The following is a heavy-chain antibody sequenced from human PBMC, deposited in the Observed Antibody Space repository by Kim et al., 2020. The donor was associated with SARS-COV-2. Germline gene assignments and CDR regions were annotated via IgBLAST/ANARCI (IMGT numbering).Heavy chain of an antibody. Sequence: DSVKGRFTISRDNSKNTLYLQMNSLRAEDTAVYYCARLLYSSGQRVGAFDIWGQGTMVIVSS. J-gene: IGHJ3*02. D-gene: IGHD6-19*01. CDR3: ARLLYSSGQRVGAFDI. V-gene: IGHV3-23*02.